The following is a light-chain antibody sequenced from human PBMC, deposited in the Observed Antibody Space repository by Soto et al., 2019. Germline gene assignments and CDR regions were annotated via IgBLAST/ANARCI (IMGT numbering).Light chain of an antibody. V-gene: IGKV2-28*01. J-gene: IGKJ4*01. CDR1: QSLLHSNGYNY. Sequence: DIVMTQSPLSLPVTPGEPASISCRSSQSLLHSNGYNYLDWYLQKPGQSPQLLIYLGSNPASGVPDRFSGSGSSTDFTMRMSRVAAEDVGVYYCGQALRTLAFGGGNKVEIK. CDR2: LGS. CDR3: GQALRTLA.